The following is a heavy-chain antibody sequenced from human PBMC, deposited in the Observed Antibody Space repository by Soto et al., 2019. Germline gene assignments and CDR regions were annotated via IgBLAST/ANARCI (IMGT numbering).Heavy chain of an antibody. J-gene: IGHJ3*02. Sequence: EVQLLESGGGLVQPGGSLRLSCTASGFTFSSSAMNWVRQAPGQGLEWVASVSENGGSRGGTYYADSVKGRFTISRDNSKNTLYLQMDCLRGADTAVYYCASAKAVVIAALGIWGQGTMVTVSS. V-gene: IGHV3-23*01. CDR2: VSENGGSRGGT. D-gene: IGHD2-21*01. CDR3: ASAKAVVIAALGI. CDR1: GFTFSSSA.